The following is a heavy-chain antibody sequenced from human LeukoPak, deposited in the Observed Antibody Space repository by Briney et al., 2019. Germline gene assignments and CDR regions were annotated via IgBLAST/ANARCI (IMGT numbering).Heavy chain of an antibody. J-gene: IGHJ6*03. D-gene: IGHD7-27*01. CDR3: ARLGSSSPYSFYYYIDV. V-gene: IGHV4-4*09. CDR1: GGSISGYY. CDR2: IYTSGST. Sequence: SETLSLTCTVSGGSISGYYWSWIRQPPGKVLEWIGYIYTSGSTSYNPSLKSRLTFSIDTSKNQFSLTLRSVTAADTAVYYCARLGSSSPYSFYYYIDVWGKGTTVTVSS.